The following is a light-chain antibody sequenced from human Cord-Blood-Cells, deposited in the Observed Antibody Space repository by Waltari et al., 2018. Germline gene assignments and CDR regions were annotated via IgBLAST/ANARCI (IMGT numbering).Light chain of an antibody. CDR2: EGS. CDR1: SSDVGSYNL. V-gene: IGLV2-23*01. Sequence: QSALTQPASVSGSPGQSITISCTGTSSDVGSYNLVSWYQQHPGKDPKLMIYEGSKRPSGFSNRFSGSKSGNTASLTISGLQAEDEADYYCCSYAGSSTYVFGTETKVTVL. CDR3: CSYAGSSTYV. J-gene: IGLJ1*01.